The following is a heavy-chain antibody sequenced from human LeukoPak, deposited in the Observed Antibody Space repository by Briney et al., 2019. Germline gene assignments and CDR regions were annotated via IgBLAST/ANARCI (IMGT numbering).Heavy chain of an antibody. V-gene: IGHV3-23*01. CDR3: AKGLWGAYYYGMDV. D-gene: IGHD3-16*01. Sequence: GESLRLSCAASGFTFSSYAMSWVRQAPGKGLEWVSAISGSGDSTYYADSVKGRFTISRDNSKNTLYLQMNSLRAEDTAVYYCAKGLWGAYYYGMDVWGQGTTVTVSS. CDR2: ISGSGDST. CDR1: GFTFSSYA. J-gene: IGHJ6*02.